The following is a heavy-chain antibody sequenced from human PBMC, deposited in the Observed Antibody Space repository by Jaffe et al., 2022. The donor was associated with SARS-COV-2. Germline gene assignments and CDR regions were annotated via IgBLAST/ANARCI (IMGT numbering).Heavy chain of an antibody. D-gene: IGHD6-19*01. CDR1: GGAIRNSY. CDR2: IDYTGST. Sequence: QVQLQESGPGLVKPSETLSLTCTVSGGAIRNSYWTWIRQPPGKRLEWIGNIDYTGSTNYNPSLRSRVTISVDTSKNQFSLNLDSVTAADTAVYYCALGAGWLPDYWGQGTLVTVSS. J-gene: IGHJ4*02. V-gene: IGHV4-59*03. CDR3: ALGAGWLPDY.